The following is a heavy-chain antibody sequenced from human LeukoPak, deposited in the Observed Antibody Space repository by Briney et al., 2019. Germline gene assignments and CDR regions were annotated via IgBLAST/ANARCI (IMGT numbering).Heavy chain of an antibody. D-gene: IGHD2-15*01. J-gene: IGHJ4*02. V-gene: IGHV4-34*01. CDR2: INHSGST. CDR3: ARIGYCSGGSCYSKSYFDY. Sequence: PSETLSLTCAVYGGSFSGYYWSWIRRPPGKGLEWIGEINHSGSTNYNPSLKSRVTISVGTSKNQFSLKLSSVTAADTAVYYCARIGYCSGGSCYSKSYFDYWGQGTLVTVSS. CDR1: GGSFSGYY.